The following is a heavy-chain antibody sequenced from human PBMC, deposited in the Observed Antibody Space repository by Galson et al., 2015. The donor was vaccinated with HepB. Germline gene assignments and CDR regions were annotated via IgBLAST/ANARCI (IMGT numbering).Heavy chain of an antibody. CDR1: GFTFSSYA. CDR3: ARDELGPTSIAVAGISYYYYGMDV. V-gene: IGHV3-30*04. Sequence: SLRLSCAASGFTFSSYAMSWVRQAPGKGLEWVAVISYDGSNKYYADSVKGRFTISRDNSKNTLYLQMNSLRAEDTAVYYCARDELGPTSIAVAGISYYYYGMDVWGQGTTVTVSS. D-gene: IGHD6-19*01. CDR2: ISYDGSNK. J-gene: IGHJ6*02.